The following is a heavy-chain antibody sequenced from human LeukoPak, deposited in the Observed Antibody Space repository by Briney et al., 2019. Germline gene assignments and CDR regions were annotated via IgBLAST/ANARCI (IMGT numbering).Heavy chain of an antibody. CDR3: AKDKGYYDSSGYYYEAFDI. CDR2: ISRNGDST. Sequence: GGSLRLSCAASGFSFSSYAMHWVRQAPGKGLEYVSAISRNGDSTYYTNSVKGRFIISRDNSKNTLYLQMNSLRAEDTAVYYCAKDKGYYDSSGYYYEAFDIWGQGTMVTVSS. J-gene: IGHJ3*02. V-gene: IGHV3-64*01. CDR1: GFSFSSYA. D-gene: IGHD3-22*01.